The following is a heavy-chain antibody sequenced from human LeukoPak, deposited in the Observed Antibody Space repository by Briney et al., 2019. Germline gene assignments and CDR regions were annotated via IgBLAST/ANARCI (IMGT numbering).Heavy chain of an antibody. V-gene: IGHV3-23*01. CDR1: GFTFSSYA. D-gene: IGHD4-17*01. CDR3: AKSLTTVTTGGWYFDL. CDR2: ISGSGGST. J-gene: IGHJ2*01. Sequence: GGSLRVSCAASGFTFSSYAMSWVRQAPGEGLEWVSAISGSGGSTYYADSVKGRFTISRDNSRNTLYLQMKSLRAEDTAVYYCAKSLTTVTTGGWYFDLWGRGTLVTVSS.